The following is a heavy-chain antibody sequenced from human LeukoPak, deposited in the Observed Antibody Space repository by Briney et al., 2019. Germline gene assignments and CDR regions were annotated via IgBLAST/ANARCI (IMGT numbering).Heavy chain of an antibody. V-gene: IGHV3-7*01. Sequence: GGSLRLSSAASGFTFSSYWMSWVRQAPGKGQEWVANIKQDGSEKYYVDSVKGRFTISRDNAKNSLHLQMNSLRAEDTAVYYCARDRSTSSCHYYSYYMDVWGKGTTVTVSS. J-gene: IGHJ6*03. CDR2: IKQDGSEK. D-gene: IGHD2-2*01. CDR1: GFTFSSYW. CDR3: ARDRSTSSCHYYSYYMDV.